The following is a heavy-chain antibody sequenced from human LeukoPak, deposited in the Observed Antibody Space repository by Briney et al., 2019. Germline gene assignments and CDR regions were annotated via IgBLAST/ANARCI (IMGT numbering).Heavy chain of an antibody. CDR1: GYSIRTGYY. D-gene: IGHD2/OR15-2a*01. CDR2: VYHSGST. V-gene: IGHV4-38-2*01. CDR3: ARSYFSVGAFDI. J-gene: IGHJ3*02. Sequence: PETLSLTCGVSGYSIRTGYYWGWVRQPPGKDLEWIGSVYHSGSTYYNPSLKSRVNILVDTSKNQFSLSLTSVTAADTAVYYCARSYFSVGAFDIWGQGTMVTVSS.